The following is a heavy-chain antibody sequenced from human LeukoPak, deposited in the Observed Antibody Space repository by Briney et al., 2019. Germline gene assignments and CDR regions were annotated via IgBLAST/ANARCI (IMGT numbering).Heavy chain of an antibody. CDR3: ARSLPNSGYAWYLNYGDPRGAFDI. CDR2: ISAYNGNT. Sequence: GASVKVSCKASGYTFTSYGISWVRQAPGQGLEWMGWISAYNGNTNYAQKLQGRVTMTTDTSTSTAYMELRSLRSDDTAVYYCARSLPNSGYAWYLNYGDPRGAFDIWGQGTMVTVSS. CDR1: GYTFTSYG. V-gene: IGHV1-18*01. J-gene: IGHJ3*02. D-gene: IGHD5-12*01.